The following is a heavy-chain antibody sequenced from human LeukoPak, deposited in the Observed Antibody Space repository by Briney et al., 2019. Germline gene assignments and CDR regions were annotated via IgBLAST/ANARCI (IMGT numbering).Heavy chain of an antibody. CDR3: ARDRVTLTTFQYDWFDP. V-gene: IGHV1-2*02. J-gene: IGHJ5*02. CDR1: GYTFIGYY. D-gene: IGHD2-21*02. Sequence: ASVKVSCKASGYTFIGYYMHWVRQAPGQGLEWMGWIHPNSGGTNYAQKFQGRVTMTRDTSISTAYMELSRLRSDDTAVYYCARDRVTLTTFQYDWFDPWGQGTLVTASS. CDR2: IHPNSGGT.